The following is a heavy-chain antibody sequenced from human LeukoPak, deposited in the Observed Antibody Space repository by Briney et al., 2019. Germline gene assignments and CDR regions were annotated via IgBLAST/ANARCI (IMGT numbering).Heavy chain of an antibody. CDR2: IYPGDSDT. V-gene: IGHV5-51*01. CDR3: ARICSGGSCYSDYYYGMDV. Sequence: GESLKISCKGSGYSFTSYWIGWVRQMPGKGLEWMGIIYPGDSDTRYSPSFQGQVTISADKSISTAYLKWSSLKASATAMYYCARICSGGSCYSDYYYGMDVWGQGTTVTVSS. D-gene: IGHD2-15*01. CDR1: GYSFTSYW. J-gene: IGHJ6*02.